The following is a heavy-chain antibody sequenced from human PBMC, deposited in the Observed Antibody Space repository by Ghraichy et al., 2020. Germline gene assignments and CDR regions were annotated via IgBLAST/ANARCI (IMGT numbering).Heavy chain of an antibody. CDR2: INYSGST. V-gene: IGHV4-59*08. D-gene: IGHD3-22*01. CDR1: GGSISSYY. Sequence: SETLSLTCTVSGGSISSYYWSWIRQPPGKGLERIGYINYSGSTNYNASLKSRVTISVDTSKNQFSLKLSSVTAADTAVYYCARRGVYYDSSGYPWTYFFDYWGQGTLVTVSS. CDR3: ARRGVYYDSSGYPWTYFFDY. J-gene: IGHJ4*02.